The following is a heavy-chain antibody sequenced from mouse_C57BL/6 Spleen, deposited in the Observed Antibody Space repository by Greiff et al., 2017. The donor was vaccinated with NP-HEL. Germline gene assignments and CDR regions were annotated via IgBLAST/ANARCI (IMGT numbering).Heavy chain of an antibody. V-gene: IGHV1-4*01. CDR1: GYTFTSYT. Sequence: VKLMESGAELARPGASVKMSCKASGYTFTSYTMHWVKQRPGQGLEWIGYINPSSGYTKYNQKFKDKATLTADKSSSTAYMQLSSLTSEDSAVYYCANYYGSSYWYFDVWGTGTTVTVSS. CDR3: ANYYGSSYWYFDV. J-gene: IGHJ1*03. CDR2: INPSSGYT. D-gene: IGHD1-1*01.